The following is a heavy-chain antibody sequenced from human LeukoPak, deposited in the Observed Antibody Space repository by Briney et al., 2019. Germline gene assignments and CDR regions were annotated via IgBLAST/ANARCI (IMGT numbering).Heavy chain of an antibody. CDR3: ARSIVGLRLGYYYYGMDV. D-gene: IGHD5-12*01. CDR2: IYYSGST. V-gene: IGHV4-59*12. CDR1: GGSISSYY. J-gene: IGHJ6*02. Sequence: SETLSLTCTVSGGSISSYYWSWIRQPPGKGLEWIGYIYYSGSTNYNPSLKSRVTISVDTSKNQFSLKLSSVTAADTAVYYCARSIVGLRLGYYYYGMDVWGQGTTVTVSS.